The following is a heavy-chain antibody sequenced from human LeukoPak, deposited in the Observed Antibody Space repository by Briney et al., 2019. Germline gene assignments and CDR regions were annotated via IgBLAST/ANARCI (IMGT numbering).Heavy chain of an antibody. CDR3: ASPLGPYDSSGYYRLEY. D-gene: IGHD3-22*01. V-gene: IGHV1-18*01. CDR2: ISAYNGNT. CDR1: GYTFTSYG. Sequence: ASVKVSCKASGYTFTSYGISWVRQAPGQGLEWMGWISAYNGNTNYAQKLQGRVTMTTDTSTSTAYMELRSLRSEDTAVYYCASPLGPYDSSGYYRLEYWGQGTLVTVSS. J-gene: IGHJ4*02.